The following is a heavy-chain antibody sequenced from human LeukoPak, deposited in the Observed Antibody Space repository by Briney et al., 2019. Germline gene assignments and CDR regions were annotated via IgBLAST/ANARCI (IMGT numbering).Heavy chain of an antibody. CDR1: GGSFSGYY. CDR3: ARWSRGASSSWLFLHRPFFDY. D-gene: IGHD6-13*01. CDR2: INHSGST. J-gene: IGHJ4*02. V-gene: IGHV4-34*01. Sequence: SETLSLTCAVYGGSFSGYYWSWIRQPPGKGLEWIGEINHSGSTNYNPSLKSRVTISVDTSKNQFSLKLSSVTAADTAVYYCARWSRGASSSWLFLHRPFFDYWGQGTLVTVSS.